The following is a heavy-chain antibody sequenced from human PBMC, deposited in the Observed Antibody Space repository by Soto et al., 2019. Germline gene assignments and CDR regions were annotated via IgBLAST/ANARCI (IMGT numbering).Heavy chain of an antibody. Sequence: GASVEVSCKASRYTFTSYDINWVRQATVQVLEWMGWMNPNSCNTGNAQKFQGRITMTSNTSISTAYMELSSLRSEYTAVYYCARSVEWLASFDYWGQGTLVTVSS. V-gene: IGHV1-8*01. CDR1: RYTFTSYD. CDR3: ARSVEWLASFDY. D-gene: IGHD6-19*01. CDR2: MNPNSCNT. J-gene: IGHJ4*02.